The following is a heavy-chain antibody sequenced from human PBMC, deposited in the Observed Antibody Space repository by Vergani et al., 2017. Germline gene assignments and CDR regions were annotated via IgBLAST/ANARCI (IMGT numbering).Heavy chain of an antibody. Sequence: QVQLQESGPGLVKPSQTLSLTCTVSGGSISSGGYYWSWVRQHPGKGLEWVGYIYYSGSTYYNPSLNSRVTISVDTSKNQFSLKLSSVTAADTAVYYCARDLRTWGYMDVWAKGPRSPSP. V-gene: IGHV4-31*03. CDR3: ARDLRTWGYMDV. CDR1: GGSISSGGYY. J-gene: IGHJ6*03. D-gene: IGHD3-16*01. CDR2: IYYSGST.